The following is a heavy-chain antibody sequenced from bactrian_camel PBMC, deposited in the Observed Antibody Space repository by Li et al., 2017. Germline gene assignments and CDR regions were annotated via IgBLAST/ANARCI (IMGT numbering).Heavy chain of an antibody. Sequence: HVQLVESGGDSVQAGGTLNLSCAVSGYRFRANCMGWFRQAPGKEREGVAISRASGGGQTFYGDSVKGRFAISQDNAKDMVYLQMNNLKVEDTGMYYCAASYGLCTLNARFGFYGQGTQVTVS. CDR2: SRASGGGQT. V-gene: IGHV3-3*01. D-gene: IGHD3*01. J-gene: IGHJ4*01. CDR1: GYRFRANC.